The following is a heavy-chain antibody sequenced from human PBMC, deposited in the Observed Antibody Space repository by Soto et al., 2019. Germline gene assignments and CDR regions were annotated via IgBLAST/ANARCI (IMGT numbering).Heavy chain of an antibody. J-gene: IGHJ3*02. CDR1: GYTFTSYD. V-gene: IGHV1-8*01. CDR3: ARRHEATAGAFDI. CDR2: MNPNSGNT. D-gene: IGHD2-21*02. Sequence: GASVKVSCKASGYTFTSYDINWVRQATGQGLERMGWMNPNSGNTGYAQKFQGRVTMTRNTSISTAYMELSSLRSEDTAVYYCARRHEATAGAFDIWGQGTMVTVSS.